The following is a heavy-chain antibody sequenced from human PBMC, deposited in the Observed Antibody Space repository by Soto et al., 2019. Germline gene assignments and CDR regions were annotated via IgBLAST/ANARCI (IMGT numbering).Heavy chain of an antibody. CDR2: IIPIFGTA. CDR1: GGTFSSYA. J-gene: IGHJ6*02. D-gene: IGHD6-13*01. V-gene: IGHV1-69*13. CDR3: AAAASLYNYYYGMDV. Sequence: GASVKVSCKASGGTFSSYAISWVRQAPGQGLEWMGGIIPIFGTANYAQKFQGRVTITADESTSTAYMELSSLRSEDTAVYYCAAAASLYNYYYGMDVWGQGTTVTVSS.